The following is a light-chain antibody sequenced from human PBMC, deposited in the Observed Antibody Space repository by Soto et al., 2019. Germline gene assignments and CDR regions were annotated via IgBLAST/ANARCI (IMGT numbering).Light chain of an antibody. CDR3: QQYNSYSGT. J-gene: IGKJ1*01. CDR1: QSISSW. V-gene: IGKV1-5*03. Sequence: DIQMTQSPSTLSASVGDRVTITCRASQSISSWLAWYQQKPGKAPKLQIYKASSLESGVPSRFSGSGSGTEFTLTISSLQPDDFATYYCQQYNSYSGTFGQGTKV. CDR2: KAS.